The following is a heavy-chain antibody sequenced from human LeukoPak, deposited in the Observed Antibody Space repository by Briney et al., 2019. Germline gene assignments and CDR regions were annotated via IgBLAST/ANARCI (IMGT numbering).Heavy chain of an antibody. D-gene: IGHD3-16*02. Sequence: GGSLRLSCAASGFTFSSYAMHWVRQALGKGLEWVAVISYDGSNKYYADSVKGRFTISRDNSKNTLYLQMNSLRAEDTAVYYCARDGHMITFGGVIVVYGMDVWGQGTTVTVSS. CDR2: ISYDGSNK. CDR3: ARDGHMITFGGVIVVYGMDV. V-gene: IGHV3-30-3*01. J-gene: IGHJ6*02. CDR1: GFTFSSYA.